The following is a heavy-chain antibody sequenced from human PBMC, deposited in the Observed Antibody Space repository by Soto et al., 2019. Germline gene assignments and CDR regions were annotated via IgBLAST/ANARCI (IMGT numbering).Heavy chain of an antibody. J-gene: IGHJ4*02. CDR2: ISRDGSKK. Sequence: QVQLVESGGGVVQPERSLRLSCAASGFTFSSYGMHWVRQAPDKGLEWVAVISRDGSKKYYADSVKGRFTISRDNSKNTLYLQVNSLRAEDTAVYYCAKDFNTDSRSYPADYWGQGTLVTVSS. V-gene: IGHV3-30*18. CDR1: GFTFSSYG. CDR3: AKDFNTDSRSYPADY. D-gene: IGHD1-26*01.